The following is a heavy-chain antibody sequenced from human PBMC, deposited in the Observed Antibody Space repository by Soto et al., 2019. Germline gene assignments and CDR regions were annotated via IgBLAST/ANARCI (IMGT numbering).Heavy chain of an antibody. CDR1: GGTFSSYA. CDR3: ARGIVVVVAATPNYGMDV. V-gene: IGHV1-69*13. J-gene: IGHJ6*02. CDR2: IIPIFGTA. D-gene: IGHD2-15*01. Sequence: SVKVSCKASGGTFSSYAISWVRQAPGQGLEWMGGIIPIFGTANYAQKFQGRVAITADESTSTAYMELSSLRSEDTAVYYCARGIVVVVAATPNYGMDVWGQGTTVTVS.